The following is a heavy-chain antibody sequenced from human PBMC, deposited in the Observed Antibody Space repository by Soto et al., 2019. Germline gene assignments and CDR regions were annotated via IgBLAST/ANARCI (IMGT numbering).Heavy chain of an antibody. CDR3: AKGLVGYVFGVQDYYFGMDV. CDR2: ISYDGNNK. J-gene: IGHJ6*02. D-gene: IGHD1-26*01. CDR1: GFKFSTDG. V-gene: IGHV3-30*18. Sequence: QVQLVESGGGVVQPGRSLRLSCGASGFKFSTDGMHWVRQAPGKGLEWVAVISYDGNNKDYADSVKGRFTISRDNSKNTSYLQMNSLRAEDTAVYYCAKGLVGYVFGVQDYYFGMDVWGQGTTVAVSS.